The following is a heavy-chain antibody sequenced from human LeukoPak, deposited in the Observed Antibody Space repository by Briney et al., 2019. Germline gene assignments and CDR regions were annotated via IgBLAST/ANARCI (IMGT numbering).Heavy chain of an antibody. CDR2: IIPIFGTA. Sequence: SVKVSCKASGFTLTNYDINWVRQAPGQGLEWMGGIIPIFGTANYAQKFQGRVTITADESTSTAYMELSSLRFEDTAVYYCARGPLRFLGGIDYWGQGTLVTVFS. J-gene: IGHJ4*02. CDR1: GFTLTNYD. D-gene: IGHD3-3*01. CDR3: ARGPLRFLGGIDY. V-gene: IGHV1-69*13.